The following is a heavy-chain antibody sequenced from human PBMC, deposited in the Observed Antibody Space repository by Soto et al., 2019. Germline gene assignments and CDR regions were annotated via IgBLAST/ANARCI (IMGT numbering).Heavy chain of an antibody. CDR3: ARRGSGSYSDY. V-gene: IGHV4-39*01. Sequence: QLQLQESGPGLVKPSETLSLTCTVSDGSISSSSYYWGWIRQPPGKGLEWIGSIYYSGSTYYNPSLKSRVTISVDTSKNQFSPKLSSVTAADPAVYYCARRGSGSYSDYWGQGTLVTVSS. CDR2: IYYSGST. J-gene: IGHJ4*02. D-gene: IGHD3-10*01. CDR1: DGSISSSSYY.